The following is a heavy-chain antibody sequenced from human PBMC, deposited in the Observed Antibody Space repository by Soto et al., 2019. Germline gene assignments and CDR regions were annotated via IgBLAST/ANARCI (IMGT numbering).Heavy chain of an antibody. CDR1: GFTFSSYA. V-gene: IGHV3-23*01. CDR3: AKSKFPHTVTTAFDY. Sequence: VGSLRLSCAASGFTFSSYAMSWVRQAPGKGLEWVSAISGSGGSTYYADSVKGRFTISRDNSKNTLYLQMNSLRAEDTAVYYCAKSKFPHTVTTAFDYWGQGTLVTVSS. D-gene: IGHD4-4*01. J-gene: IGHJ4*02. CDR2: ISGSGGST.